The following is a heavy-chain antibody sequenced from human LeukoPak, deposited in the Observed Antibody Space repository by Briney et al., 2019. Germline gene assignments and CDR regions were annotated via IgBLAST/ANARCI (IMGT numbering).Heavy chain of an antibody. D-gene: IGHD6-13*01. Sequence: PGRSLRLSCAASGFTFSDYYMSWIRQVPGKGLEWVSAISGSGGSTYYADSVKGRFTISRDNSKNTLYLQMNSLRAEDTAVYYCAKRSSWNAFDIWGQGTMVTVSS. CDR1: GFTFSDYY. J-gene: IGHJ3*02. CDR2: ISGSGGST. CDR3: AKRSSWNAFDI. V-gene: IGHV3-23*01.